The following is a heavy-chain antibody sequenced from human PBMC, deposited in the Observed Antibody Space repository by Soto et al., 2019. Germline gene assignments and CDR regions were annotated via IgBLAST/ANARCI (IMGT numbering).Heavy chain of an antibody. V-gene: IGHV3-21*02. D-gene: IGHD3-22*01. J-gene: IGHJ4*02. Sequence: EVRLVESGGGLVKPGGSLRLFCVASGFTFNKYSMNWVRQAPGKGLEWVSSITSKTGDQYYAASVEGRFIISRDNTKNSLSLQLTSLRDEDTAVYYCARDLMPNDRGLGDLAYWCLGTLVTVSS. CDR2: ITSKTGDQ. CDR3: ARDLMPNDRGLGDLAY. CDR1: GFTFNKYS.